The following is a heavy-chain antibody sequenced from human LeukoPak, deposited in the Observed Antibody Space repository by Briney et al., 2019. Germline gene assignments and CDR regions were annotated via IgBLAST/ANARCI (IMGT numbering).Heavy chain of an antibody. CDR1: GFSFSNFG. V-gene: IGHV3-72*01. CDR2: TRNKANSYTT. J-gene: IGHJ4*02. Sequence: GRSLRLSCVASGFSFSNFGMHWVRQAPGKGLEWVGRTRNKANSYTTEYAASVKGRFTISRDDSKNSLYLQMNSLKTEDTAVYYCARVGDYGDYFWGQGTLVTVSS. D-gene: IGHD4-17*01. CDR3: ARVGDYGDYF.